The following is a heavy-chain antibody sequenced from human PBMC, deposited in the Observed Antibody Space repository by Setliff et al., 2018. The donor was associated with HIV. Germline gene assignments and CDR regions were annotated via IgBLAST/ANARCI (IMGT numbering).Heavy chain of an antibody. D-gene: IGHD2-2*01. Sequence: LSLTCAVYGGSFSGYYWSWIRQPPGKGLEWIGEINHSGSTNYNPSLKSRVTISVDTSKNQFSLKLSSVTAADTAVYYCARGRGVVVPAAAYYFDYWGQGTLVTVSS. J-gene: IGHJ4*02. CDR3: ARGRGVVVPAAAYYFDY. V-gene: IGHV4-34*01. CDR1: GGSFSGYY. CDR2: INHSGST.